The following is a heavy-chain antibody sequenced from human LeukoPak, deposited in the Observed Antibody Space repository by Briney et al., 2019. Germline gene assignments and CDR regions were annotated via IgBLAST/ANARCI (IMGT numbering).Heavy chain of an antibody. Sequence: ASVKVSCKASGGTFSSYAISWVRQAPGQGLEWMGGIIPIFGTANYAQKFQGRVTITADESTSTAYMELSSLRSEDTAVYYCARTHAQQLVLGSFDYWGQGTLVTVSS. D-gene: IGHD6-13*01. CDR1: GGTFSSYA. CDR3: ARTHAQQLVLGSFDY. J-gene: IGHJ4*02. CDR2: IIPIFGTA. V-gene: IGHV1-69*13.